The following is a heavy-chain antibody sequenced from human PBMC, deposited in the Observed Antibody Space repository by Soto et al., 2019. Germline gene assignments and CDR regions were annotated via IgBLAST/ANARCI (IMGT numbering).Heavy chain of an antibody. J-gene: IGHJ4*02. CDR2: INPSGGST. CDR3: ARDLGAALSGTNFDY. CDR1: GYTFTSYY. Sequence: ASVKVSCKASGYTFTSYYMHWVRQAPGQGLEWMGIINPSGGSTSYAQKFQGRVTMTRDTPTSTVYMELSSLRSEDTAVYYCARDLGAALSGTNFDYWGQGTLVTVSS. V-gene: IGHV1-46*01. D-gene: IGHD5-12*01.